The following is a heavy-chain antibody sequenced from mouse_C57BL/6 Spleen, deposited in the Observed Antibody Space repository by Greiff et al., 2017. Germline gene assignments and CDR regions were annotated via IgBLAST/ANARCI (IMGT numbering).Heavy chain of an antibody. CDR1: GFTFSSYA. Sequence: VQLKESGGGLVKPGGSLKLSCAASGFTFSSYAMPWVRQTPEKRLEWVATISDGGSYTYYPDNVKGRFTISRDNAKNNLYLQMNHLKSEDTAMCYCARRREYHWGQGTLVTVSA. D-gene: IGHD5-2*01. V-gene: IGHV5-4*01. CDR2: ISDGGSYT. CDR3: ARRREYH. J-gene: IGHJ3*01.